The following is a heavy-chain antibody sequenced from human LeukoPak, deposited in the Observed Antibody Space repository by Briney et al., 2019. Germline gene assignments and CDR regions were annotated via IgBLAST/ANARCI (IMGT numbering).Heavy chain of an antibody. CDR1: GYTFTGYY. CDR2: INPNSGGT. CDR3: ATVGPEYYYDSSGPPDY. J-gene: IGHJ4*02. Sequence: ASVKVSCKASGYTFTGYYMHWVRQAPGQGLEWMGWINPNSGGTNYAQKFQGRVTMTRDTSISTAYMELSRLRSDDTAVYYCATVGPEYYYDSSGPPDYWGQGTLVTVSS. V-gene: IGHV1-2*02. D-gene: IGHD3-22*01.